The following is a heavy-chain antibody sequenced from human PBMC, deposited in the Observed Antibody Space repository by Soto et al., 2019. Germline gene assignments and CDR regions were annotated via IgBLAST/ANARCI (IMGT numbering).Heavy chain of an antibody. V-gene: IGHV1-69*01. J-gene: IGHJ6*02. CDR3: ARVDTAMEIPEGVAAAGTPYYYYYGMDV. CDR1: GGTFSSYA. D-gene: IGHD5-18*01. Sequence: QVQLVQSGAEVKKPGSSVKVSCKASGGTFSSYAISWVRQAPGQGLEWMGGSIPIFGTANYAQKFQGRVTITADESTSTAYMALSSLRSEDTGVYYCARVDTAMEIPEGVAAAGTPYYYYYGMDVWGQGTTVTVSS. CDR2: SIPIFGTA.